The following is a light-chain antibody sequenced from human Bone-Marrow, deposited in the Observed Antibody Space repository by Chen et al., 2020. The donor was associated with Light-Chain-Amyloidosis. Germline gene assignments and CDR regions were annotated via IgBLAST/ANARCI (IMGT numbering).Light chain of an antibody. Sequence: DIVMTQSPVSLAVSLGERATINCKSSQSVYGSDNRNYLAWYQQKPGQPLKMLFYWASTRESGVPDRFSCSGSGTDFTLTISSLQAEDVAVYYCQQYFSLPITFGQGTRLEIK. CDR1: QSVYGSDNRNY. CDR3: QQYFSLPIT. J-gene: IGKJ5*01. CDR2: WAS. V-gene: IGKV4-1*01.